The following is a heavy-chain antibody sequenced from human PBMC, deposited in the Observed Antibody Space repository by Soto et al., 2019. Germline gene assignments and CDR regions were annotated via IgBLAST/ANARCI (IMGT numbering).Heavy chain of an antibody. V-gene: IGHV3-30*18. Sequence: QVQLVESGGGVVQPGRSLRLSCSASGFTFTDYGMHWVRQAPGKGLEWVAVTSFDGNHNYYADSVKGRFTISRDNSRSTLYLQMNSLIAEDTAVYYCAKDQRYHNFWSGSGVGYWGQGTLVSVSS. CDR2: TSFDGNHN. J-gene: IGHJ4*02. D-gene: IGHD3-3*01. CDR3: AKDQRYHNFWSGSGVGY. CDR1: GFTFTDYG.